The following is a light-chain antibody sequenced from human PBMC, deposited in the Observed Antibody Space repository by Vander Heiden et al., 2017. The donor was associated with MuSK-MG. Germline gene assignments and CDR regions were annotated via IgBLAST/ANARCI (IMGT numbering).Light chain of an antibody. Sequence: SITFACTGTFTDIGALDYVSWYQQHPGRAPKLLIFDVHSRPSGVSDRFSGSKSVNTASLTISGLQPDDEAIYYCASYSIDTTLVFGGGTEVAVL. V-gene: IGLV2-14*03. J-gene: IGLJ2*01. CDR1: FTDIGALDY. CDR2: DVH. CDR3: ASYSIDTTLV.